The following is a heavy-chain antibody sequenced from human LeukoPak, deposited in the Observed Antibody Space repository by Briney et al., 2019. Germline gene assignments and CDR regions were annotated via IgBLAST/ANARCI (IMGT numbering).Heavy chain of an antibody. CDR1: GFTFSRYW. Sequence: GGSLRLSCAASGFTFSRYWMSWVRQAPGKGLEWVANIKQDGSEKYYVDSVKGRFTISRDNAKNSLYLQMNSLRAEDTAVYYCASVSGWYTNYFDYWGQGTLVTVSS. CDR2: IKQDGSEK. D-gene: IGHD6-19*01. CDR3: ASVSGWYTNYFDY. V-gene: IGHV3-7*01. J-gene: IGHJ4*02.